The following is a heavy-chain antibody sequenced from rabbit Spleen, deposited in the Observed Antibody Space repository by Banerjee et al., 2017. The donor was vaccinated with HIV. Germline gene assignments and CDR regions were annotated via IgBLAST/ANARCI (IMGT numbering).Heavy chain of an antibody. V-gene: IGHV1S40*01. CDR3: ARDEAGSSQFDL. J-gene: IGHJ4*01. CDR2: IYTVGSVT. Sequence: QSLEESGGGLVQPEGSLTLTCTASGFSFSSGYWVCWVRQAPGKGLELIACIYTVGSVTAYASWATGRFTISATSSTTVTLQMTSLTAADTATYFCARDEAGSSQFDLWGPGTLVTVS. CDR1: GFSFSSGYW. D-gene: IGHD8-1*01.